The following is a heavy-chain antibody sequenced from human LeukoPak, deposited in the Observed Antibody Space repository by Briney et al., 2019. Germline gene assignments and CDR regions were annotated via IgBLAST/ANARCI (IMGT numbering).Heavy chain of an antibody. CDR1: GFTFSSYA. Sequence: GGSLRLSCAASGFTFSSYAMHWVRQAPGKGLEWVAVISYDGSNKYYADSVKGRFTISRDNSKNTLYLQMNSLRAEDTAVYYCAKSSSSWSSGYWGQGTLVTVSS. J-gene: IGHJ4*02. CDR3: AKSSSSWSSGY. D-gene: IGHD6-13*01. CDR2: ISYDGSNK. V-gene: IGHV3-30-3*01.